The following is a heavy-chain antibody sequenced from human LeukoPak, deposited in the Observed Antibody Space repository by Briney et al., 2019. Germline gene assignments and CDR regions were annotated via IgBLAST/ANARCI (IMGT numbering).Heavy chain of an antibody. CDR3: ARAVVAATHNWFDP. Sequence: SETLSLTCAVSGGSISSSNWWSWVRQPPGKGLEWIGEIYHSGSTNYNPSLKSRVTISVDKSKNQFSLKLSSVTAADTAVYYCARAVVAATHNWFDPWGQGTLVTVSS. J-gene: IGHJ5*02. CDR1: GGSISSSNW. V-gene: IGHV4-4*02. CDR2: IYHSGST. D-gene: IGHD2-15*01.